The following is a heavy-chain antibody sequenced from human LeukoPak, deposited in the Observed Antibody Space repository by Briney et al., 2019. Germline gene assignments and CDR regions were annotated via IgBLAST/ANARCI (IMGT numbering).Heavy chain of an antibody. CDR3: ARDPLRERDDY. J-gene: IGHJ4*02. D-gene: IGHD5-12*01. CDR1: GGSFSGYY. V-gene: IGHV4-34*01. CDR2: INHSGST. Sequence: SETLSLTCAVYGGSFSGYYWSWIRQPPGKGLEWIGEINHSGSTNYNPSLKSRVTIAADTSKNQLSLRLRSVPAPDTAFYYCARDPLRERDDYWAQGTLVTVSS.